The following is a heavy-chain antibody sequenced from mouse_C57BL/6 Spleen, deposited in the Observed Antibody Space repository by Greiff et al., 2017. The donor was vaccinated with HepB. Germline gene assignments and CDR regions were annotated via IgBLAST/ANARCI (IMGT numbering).Heavy chain of an antibody. CDR3: ARGGYGSSLDY. Sequence: VKLMESGAELVRPGASVKLSCKASGYTFTDYYINWVKQRPGQGLEWIARIYPGSGNTYYNEKFKGKATLTAEKSSSTAYMQLSSLTSEDSAVYFCARGGYGSSLDYWGQGTTLTVSS. J-gene: IGHJ2*01. CDR2: IYPGSGNT. V-gene: IGHV1-76*01. D-gene: IGHD1-1*01. CDR1: GYTFTDYY.